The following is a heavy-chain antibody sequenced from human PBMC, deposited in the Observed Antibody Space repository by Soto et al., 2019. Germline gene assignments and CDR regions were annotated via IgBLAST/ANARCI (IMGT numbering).Heavy chain of an antibody. J-gene: IGHJ4*02. Sequence: EVQLVESGGDLVQPGGSLRLSCAASGFSISTYWMGWVRQFPGKGLEWVANIKYDDSEKPYMDSVEGRFTISRDNAKNTLYLQMNRLRVDDTAVYYCASWSRSHLFDYWGQGTLVTVSS. CDR2: IKYDDSEK. CDR1: GFSISTYW. D-gene: IGHD2-8*02. CDR3: ASWSRSHLFDY. V-gene: IGHV3-7*05.